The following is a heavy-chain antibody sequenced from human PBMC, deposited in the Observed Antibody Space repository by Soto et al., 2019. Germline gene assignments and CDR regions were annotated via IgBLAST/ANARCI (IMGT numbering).Heavy chain of an antibody. CDR2: ISAYNGNT. J-gene: IGHJ4*02. Sequence: QVQLVQSGAEVKKPGASVKVSCKASGYTFTSYGISWVRQAPGQGLEWMGWISAYNGNTNYAQKLQGRVTMTTDTSTSTAYMELRSLRSDDTAVYYCAKAARFGVARGWHYFDYWGQGTLVTVSS. D-gene: IGHD3-3*01. CDR1: GYTFTSYG. CDR3: AKAARFGVARGWHYFDY. V-gene: IGHV1-18*01.